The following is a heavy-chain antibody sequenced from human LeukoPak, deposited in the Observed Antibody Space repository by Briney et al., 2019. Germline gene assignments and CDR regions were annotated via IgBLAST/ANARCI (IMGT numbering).Heavy chain of an antibody. CDR3: ARDRTGGDYYYGMDV. J-gene: IGHJ6*02. D-gene: IGHD1-14*01. Sequence: SETLSLTCTVSGGSISSGSYYWSWIRQPAGKGLEWIGRIYTSGSTNYNPSLKSRVTISVDTSKNQFSLKLSSVTAADTAVYYCARDRTGGDYYYGMDVWGQGTTVTVSS. V-gene: IGHV4-61*02. CDR2: IYTSGST. CDR1: GGSISSGSYY.